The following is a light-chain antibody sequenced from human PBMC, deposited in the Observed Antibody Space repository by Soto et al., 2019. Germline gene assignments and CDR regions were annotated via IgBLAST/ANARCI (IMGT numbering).Light chain of an antibody. J-gene: IGKJ1*01. Sequence: DIQMTQSPSTLSASVGDRVTITCRASQSITTYVNWYQQKLGKAPTLLIYAASSLQSGVPSRFSGSGSGTDFTLTISSLQPEDFATYLCQQCYSSPRTFGQGNKV. CDR1: QSITTY. V-gene: IGKV1-39*01. CDR3: QQCYSSPRT. CDR2: AAS.